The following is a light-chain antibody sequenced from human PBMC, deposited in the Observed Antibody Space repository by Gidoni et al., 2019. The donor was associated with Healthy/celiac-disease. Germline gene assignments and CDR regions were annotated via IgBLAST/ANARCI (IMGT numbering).Light chain of an antibody. CDR3: QQYYSTPLT. V-gene: IGKV4-1*01. J-gene: IGKJ3*01. Sequence: DIVMTQSPDSLAVSLAARATINCKSSQSVLYSSKNKNYLAWYQQKPGQPPKLLIYWASSRESGVPDRFTGSGSGTDFTLTISSLQAEDVAVYYCQQYYSTPLTFGPGTKVDIK. CDR1: QSVLYSSKNKNY. CDR2: WAS.